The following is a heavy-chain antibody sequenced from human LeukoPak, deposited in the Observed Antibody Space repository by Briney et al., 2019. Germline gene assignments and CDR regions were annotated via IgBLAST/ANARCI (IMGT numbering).Heavy chain of an antibody. D-gene: IGHD5-12*01. CDR3: AKEGYSGYGTADY. Sequence: GGSLRLSCAASGFTFSSYGMDWVRQAPGKGLERVAFIFFDGSNQYYADSVKGRFTISRDNSRSTLYLQMNSLRPEDTAVYYCAKEGYSGYGTADYWGQGTLVTVSS. J-gene: IGHJ4*02. CDR1: GFTFSSYG. V-gene: IGHV3-30*02. CDR2: IFFDGSNQ.